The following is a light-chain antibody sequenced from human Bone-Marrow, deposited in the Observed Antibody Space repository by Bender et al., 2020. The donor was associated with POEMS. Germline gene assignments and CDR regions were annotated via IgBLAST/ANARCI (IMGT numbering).Light chain of an antibody. J-gene: IGLJ1*01. CDR1: TNDVGGYNL. Sequence: QSALTQPASVSGSPGQSITISCTGTTNDVGGYNLVSWYQQNPGKVPKLIIYEVTKRASGVSDRFSASKSGTTASLTISGLRIEDEADYYCSSYTSSITLVFGTGTKVTVL. CDR2: EVT. CDR3: SSYTSSITLV. V-gene: IGLV2-14*02.